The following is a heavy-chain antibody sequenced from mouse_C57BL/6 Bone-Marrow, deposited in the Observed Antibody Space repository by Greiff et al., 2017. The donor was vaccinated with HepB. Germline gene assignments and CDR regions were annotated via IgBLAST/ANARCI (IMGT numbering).Heavy chain of an antibody. V-gene: IGHV1-80*01. CDR2: IYPGDGDT. CDR1: GYAFSSYW. CDR3: ARSRYYGSSPAWFAY. D-gene: IGHD1-1*01. J-gene: IGHJ3*01. Sequence: QVHVKQSGAELVKPGASVKISCKASGYAFSSYWMNWVKQRPGKGLEWIGQIYPGDGDTNYNGKFKGKATLTADKSSSTAYMQRSSLTSEDSAVYFCARSRYYGSSPAWFAYWGQGTLVTVSA.